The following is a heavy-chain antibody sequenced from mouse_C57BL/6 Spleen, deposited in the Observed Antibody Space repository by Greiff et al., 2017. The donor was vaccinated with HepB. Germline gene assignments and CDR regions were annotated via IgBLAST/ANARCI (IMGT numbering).Heavy chain of an antibody. CDR3: TTDYGSRD. V-gene: IGHV14-4*01. CDR2: IDPENGDT. J-gene: IGHJ2*01. Sequence: EVKLMESGAELVRPGASVKLSCTASGFNIKDDYMHWVKQRPEQGLEWIGWIDPENGDTEYASKFQGKATITADTSSNTAYLQLSSLTSEDTAVYYCTTDYGSRDWGQGTTLTVSS. CDR1: GFNIKDDY. D-gene: IGHD1-1*01.